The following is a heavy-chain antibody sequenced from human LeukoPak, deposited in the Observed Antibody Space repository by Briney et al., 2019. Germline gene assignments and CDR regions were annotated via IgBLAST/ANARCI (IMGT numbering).Heavy chain of an antibody. Sequence: ASVKVSCKASGYTFTGYYMRWVRQAPGQGLEWMGRINPNSGGTNYAQKFQGSVTMTRDTSISTAYMELSRLRSDDTAVYYCARGENLEWLLSIDYWGQGTLVTVSS. J-gene: IGHJ4*02. D-gene: IGHD3-3*01. CDR3: ARGENLEWLLSIDY. CDR1: GYTFTGYY. V-gene: IGHV1-2*06. CDR2: INPNSGGT.